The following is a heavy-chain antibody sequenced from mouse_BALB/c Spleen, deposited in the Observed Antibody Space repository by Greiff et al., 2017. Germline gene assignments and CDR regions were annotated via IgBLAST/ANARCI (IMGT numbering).Heavy chain of an antibody. J-gene: IGHJ3*01. Sequence: QVQLQQSGPQLVRPGASVKISCKASGYSFTSYWMHWVKQRPGQGLEWIGMIDPSDSETRLNQKFKDKATLTVDKSSSTAYMQLSSPTSEDSAVYYCARDYYGSSYPAYWGQGTLVTVSA. CDR1: GYSFTSYW. CDR3: ARDYYGSSYPAY. D-gene: IGHD1-1*01. CDR2: IDPSDSET. V-gene: IGHV1S127*01.